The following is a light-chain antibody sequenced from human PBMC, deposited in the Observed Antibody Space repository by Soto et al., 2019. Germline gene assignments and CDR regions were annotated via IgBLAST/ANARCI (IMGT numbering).Light chain of an antibody. J-gene: IGKJ1*01. Sequence: EIVLTQSPGTLSLSPGERATLSCRASQSVGSTFLAWYQQKPGQAPRLLIYGVSTRATGIPDRFSGSWSGTDFTLSNSRLEPEDFAVYYCQQYDKWPPTFGQGTKVEIK. V-gene: IGKV3-20*01. CDR3: QQYDKWPPT. CDR2: GVS. CDR1: QSVGSTF.